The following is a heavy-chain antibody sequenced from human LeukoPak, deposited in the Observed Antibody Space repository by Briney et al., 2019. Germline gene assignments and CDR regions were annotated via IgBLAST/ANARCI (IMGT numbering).Heavy chain of an antibody. Sequence: SETLSLTCTVSGGSISSYYWSWIRQPPGKGLEWIGYIYYSGSTNYNPSLKSRVTISVDTSKNQFSLKLSSVTAADTAVYYCARSYCSSTSCFDAFDIWGQGTMVTVSS. D-gene: IGHD2-2*01. CDR3: ARSYCSSTSCFDAFDI. CDR2: IYYSGST. CDR1: GGSISSYY. J-gene: IGHJ3*02. V-gene: IGHV4-59*01.